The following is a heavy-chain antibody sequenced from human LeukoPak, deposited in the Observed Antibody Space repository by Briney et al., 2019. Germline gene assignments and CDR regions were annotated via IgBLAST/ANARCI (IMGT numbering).Heavy chain of an antibody. CDR1: GFTFSSYS. CDR2: ISSSSSYI. V-gene: IGHV3-21*01. Sequence: GGSLRLSCAASGFTFSSYSMNWVRQAPGKGLEWVSSISSSSSYIYYADSVKGRFTNSRDNAKNSLYLQMNSLRAEDTAVYYCAREKTRLSHPSDYWGQGTLVTVSS. CDR3: AREKTRLSHPSDY. D-gene: IGHD6-25*01. J-gene: IGHJ4*02.